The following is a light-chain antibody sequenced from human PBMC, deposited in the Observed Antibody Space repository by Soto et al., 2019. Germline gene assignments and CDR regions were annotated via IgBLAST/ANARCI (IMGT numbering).Light chain of an antibody. J-gene: IGKJ4*01. V-gene: IGKV3-11*01. CDR2: DAS. CDR1: QSVSSY. Sequence: EIVLTQSQCTLSLSPGDRATLSCRDSQSVSSYLAWYQQKPGQAPRLLIYDASNRATGIPARFSGSGSGTDFTLTISSLEPEDFAVYYCQQRSNWPPFTFGGGTKVDIK. CDR3: QQRSNWPPFT.